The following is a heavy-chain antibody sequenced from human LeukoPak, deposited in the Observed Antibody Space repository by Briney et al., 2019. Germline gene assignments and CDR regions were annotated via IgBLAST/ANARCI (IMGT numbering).Heavy chain of an antibody. CDR1: GYTLTELS. CDR3: ATAVVTYYDFWSGYYTY. V-gene: IGHV1-24*01. CDR2: FDPEDGET. Sequence: ASVTVSCKVSGYTLTELSMHWVRQAPGKGLEWMGGFDPEDGETIYAQKFQGRVTMTEDTSTDTAYMELSSLRSEDTAVYYCATAVVTYYDFWSGYYTYWGQGTLVTDSS. D-gene: IGHD3-3*01. J-gene: IGHJ4*02.